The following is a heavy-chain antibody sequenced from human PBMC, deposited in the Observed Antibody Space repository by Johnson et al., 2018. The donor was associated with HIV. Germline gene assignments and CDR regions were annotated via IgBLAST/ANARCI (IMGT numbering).Heavy chain of an antibody. CDR3: AREGYDSSGYSDAFDL. J-gene: IGHJ3*01. CDR1: GFTFSSYA. D-gene: IGHD3-22*01. CDR2: ISYDGSNK. V-gene: IGHV3-30*04. Sequence: QVQLVESGGGVVQPGRSLRLSCAASGFTFSSYAMHWVRQAPGKGLEWVAVISYDGSNKYYADSVKGRFTISRDNSKNTLYLQMNSLRAEDTAVYYCAREGYDSSGYSDAFDLWGQGTMVTVSS.